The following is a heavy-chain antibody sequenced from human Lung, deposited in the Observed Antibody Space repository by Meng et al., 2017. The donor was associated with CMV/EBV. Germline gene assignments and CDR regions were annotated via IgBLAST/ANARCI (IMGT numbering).Heavy chain of an antibody. V-gene: IGHV4-39*07. D-gene: IGHD2-21*01. CDR2: IYYSGST. CDR1: GGSISSSSYY. CDR3: ARLYCGGDCYPPSL. J-gene: IGHJ2*01. Sequence: SETXSLTCTVSGGSISSSSYYWGWIRQPPGKGLEWIGSIYYSGSTYYNPSLKSRVTISVDTSKNQFSLKLSSVTAADTAVYYCARLYCGGDCYPPSLWGRGXLVTVSS.